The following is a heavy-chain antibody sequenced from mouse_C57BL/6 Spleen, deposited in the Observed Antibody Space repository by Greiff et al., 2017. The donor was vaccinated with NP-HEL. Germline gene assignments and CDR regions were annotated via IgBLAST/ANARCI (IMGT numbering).Heavy chain of an antibody. Sequence: EVKLEESGGDLVKPGGSLKLSCAASGFTFSSYGMSWVRQTPDKRLAWVATISSGGSYTYYPDSVKGRFTISRDNAKNTLYLQMSSLKSEDTAMYYCARPTYDYDWFAYWGQGTLVTVSA. V-gene: IGHV5-6*02. CDR2: ISSGGSYT. D-gene: IGHD2-4*01. J-gene: IGHJ3*01. CDR1: GFTFSSYG. CDR3: ARPTYDYDWFAY.